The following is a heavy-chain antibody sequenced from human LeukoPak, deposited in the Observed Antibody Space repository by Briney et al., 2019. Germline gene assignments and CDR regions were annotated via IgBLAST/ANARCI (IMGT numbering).Heavy chain of an antibody. V-gene: IGHV1-2*02. CDR1: GYTFTGYY. D-gene: IGHD3-16*01. Sequence: GASVKVSCKASGYTFTGYYMHWVRQAPGQGLEWMGWINPNSGGTNYAQKFQGRVTMTRDTSISTAYMELSRLRSDDTAVYYCARVNWARAEGGMDVWGQGTTVTVSS. CDR3: ARVNWARAEGGMDV. J-gene: IGHJ6*02. CDR2: INPNSGGT.